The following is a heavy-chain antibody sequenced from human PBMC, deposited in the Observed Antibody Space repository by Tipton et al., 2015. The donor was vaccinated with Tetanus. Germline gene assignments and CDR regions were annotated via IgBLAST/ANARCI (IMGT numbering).Heavy chain of an antibody. V-gene: IGHV1-2*02. Sequence: QLVQSGAEVKKPGASVKVSCKASGYTFTGYYMYWVRQAPGQGLEWMGWIDPNSGGTVYAQKFQGRVTMTRDTSMSTAYMELRSLRSDDAAVYYWARDRGEYIYCGMDVGGPGSSVSLS. D-gene: IGHD4-17*01. CDR1: GYTFTGYY. CDR2: IDPNSGGT. CDR3: ARDRGEYIYCGMDV. J-gene: IGHJ6*02.